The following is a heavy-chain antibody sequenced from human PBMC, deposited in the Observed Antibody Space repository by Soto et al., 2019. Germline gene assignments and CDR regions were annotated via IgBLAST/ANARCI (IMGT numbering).Heavy chain of an antibody. Sequence: QITLKESGPTLVKPTQTLTLTCTFSGFSLSTSGVSVAWIRQPPGKALEWLALIYWDGNKRYSPSLESRLTITKDTSKNQVVLTMTSMYPVDTATYYCAHRHGSSGSYYFDYWGPGTLVTVSS. V-gene: IGHV2-5*02. CDR1: GFSLSTSGVS. D-gene: IGHD3-10*01. J-gene: IGHJ4*02. CDR3: AHRHGSSGSYYFDY. CDR2: IYWDGNK.